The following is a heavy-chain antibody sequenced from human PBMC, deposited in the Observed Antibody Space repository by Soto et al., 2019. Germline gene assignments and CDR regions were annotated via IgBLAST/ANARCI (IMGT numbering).Heavy chain of an antibody. CDR3: AREKQLVPGSFWFDP. Sequence: PSETLSLTCAVSGGSISSGGYSWSWIRQPPGKGLEWIGYIYHSGSTYYNPSLKSRVTISVDRSKNQFSLKLSSVTAADTAVYYCAREKQLVPGSFWFDPWGQGTLVTVSS. J-gene: IGHJ5*02. CDR1: GGSISSGGYS. D-gene: IGHD6-13*01. V-gene: IGHV4-30-2*01. CDR2: IYHSGST.